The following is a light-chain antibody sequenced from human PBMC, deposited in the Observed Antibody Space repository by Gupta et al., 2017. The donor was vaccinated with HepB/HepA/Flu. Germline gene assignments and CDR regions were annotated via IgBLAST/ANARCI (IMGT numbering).Light chain of an antibody. Sequence: DIQMTQSPSSVSASVGDRVTITCRASQDISSWVAWYQQKPGKAPELLIYVASTLQSGVPSRFSGSGSGTDVTLTISSLQPEDVSTYHCQHSYTIHRTFGRGTXVEI. V-gene: IGKV1D-12*01. CDR1: QDISSW. CDR2: VAS. J-gene: IGKJ4*01. CDR3: QHSYTIHRT.